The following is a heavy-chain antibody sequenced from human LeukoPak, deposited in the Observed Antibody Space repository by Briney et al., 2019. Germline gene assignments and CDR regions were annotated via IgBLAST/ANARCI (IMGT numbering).Heavy chain of an antibody. V-gene: IGHV4-59*12. J-gene: IGHJ6*03. D-gene: IGHD6-6*01. CDR3: ATVTTSSRGYSYYYMDV. CDR1: GGSISSYY. CDR2: IYYSGST. Sequence: SETLSLTCTVSGGSISSYYWSWIRQPPGKGLEWIGSIYYSGSTYYNPSLKSRVTISVDSSKNQFSLKLSSVTAADTAVYYCATVTTSSRGYSYYYMDVWGKGTTVTVSS.